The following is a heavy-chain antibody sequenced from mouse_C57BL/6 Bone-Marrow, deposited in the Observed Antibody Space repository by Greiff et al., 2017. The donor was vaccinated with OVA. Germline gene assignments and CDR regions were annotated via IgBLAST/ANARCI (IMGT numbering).Heavy chain of an antibody. V-gene: IGHV5-6*01. D-gene: IGHD2-1*01. CDR2: ISSGGSYT. CDR1: GFTFSSYG. J-gene: IGHJ1*03. Sequence: EVQGVESGGDLVKPGGSLKLSCAASGFTFSSYGMSWVRQTPDKRLEWVATISSGGSYTYYPDSVKGRFTISRDNAKNTLYLQMSSLKSEDTAMYYCARPINYSDFDDWGKGTTVTVSS. CDR3: ARPINYSDFDD.